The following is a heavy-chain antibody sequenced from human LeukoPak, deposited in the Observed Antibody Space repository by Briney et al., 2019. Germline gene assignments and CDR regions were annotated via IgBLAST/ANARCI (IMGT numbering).Heavy chain of an antibody. V-gene: IGHV5-51*01. CDR2: IHPGNSET. J-gene: IGHJ4*02. CDR3: ATEDTSGSYADY. CDR1: GYSFTNYW. D-gene: IGHD1-26*01. Sequence: GESLKVSCKTSGYSFTNYWIGWVRQMPGKGLEWMGIIHPGNSETRYTPSFQGQVTFSADKSITTAYLQWSSLKASDTAMYYCATEDTSGSYADYWGQGTLVTVSS.